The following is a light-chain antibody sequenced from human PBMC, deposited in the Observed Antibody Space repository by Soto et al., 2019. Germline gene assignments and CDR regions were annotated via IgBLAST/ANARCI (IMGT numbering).Light chain of an antibody. V-gene: IGKV3-15*01. J-gene: IGKJ1*01. Sequence: EIVMTQSPATLSVSPGERATLSCRASQSVSSNLAWYQQKPGQAPRLLIYGTSSRATGIPARFSGSGSGTEFTLTISSLQSEDFAVYYCQQYNNWAPWTFGRGTKVEIK. CDR3: QQYNNWAPWT. CDR1: QSVSSN. CDR2: GTS.